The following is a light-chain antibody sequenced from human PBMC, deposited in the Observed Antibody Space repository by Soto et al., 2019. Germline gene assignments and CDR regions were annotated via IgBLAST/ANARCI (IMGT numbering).Light chain of an antibody. Sequence: QSVLTQPPSASGSPGQSVTISCTGTSTDVGAYNFVSWYQQHPGKAPKLMIYEVTKRPSGVPDRFSGSKSGNTASLTVSGLQGDDEADYYCGSHAGNSNLVFGGGTQLTVL. V-gene: IGLV2-8*01. J-gene: IGLJ7*01. CDR2: EVT. CDR1: STDVGAYNF. CDR3: GSHAGNSNLV.